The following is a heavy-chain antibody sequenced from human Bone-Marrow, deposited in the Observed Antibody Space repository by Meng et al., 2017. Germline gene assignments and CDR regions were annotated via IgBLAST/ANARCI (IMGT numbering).Heavy chain of an antibody. CDR3: ARDRDWNLDY. CDR2: ISTYNDER. CDR1: GYNFTSCG. D-gene: IGHD1-1*01. Sequence: QIQLVQSEAEVKEVGASVKVSCKASGYNFTSCGLSWVRQAPGQGLEWMAWISTYNDERKFAQKFQDRVAMTIDTSTSTAYMELRSMTSDDTAVYYCARDRDWNLDYWGQGALVTVSS. J-gene: IGHJ4*02. V-gene: IGHV1-18*01.